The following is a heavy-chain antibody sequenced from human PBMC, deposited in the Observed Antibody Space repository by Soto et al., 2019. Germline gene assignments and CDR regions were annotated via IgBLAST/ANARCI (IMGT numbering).Heavy chain of an antibody. J-gene: IGHJ4*02. D-gene: IGHD3-16*01. CDR3: VRDPATVTSYFDY. CDR2: IWYDGSKK. V-gene: IGHV3-33*01. CDR1: GYSFSTYG. Sequence: QVQLVESGGGVVQPGRSLRLSCAASGYSFSTYGMHWVRQAPGKGLDWVALIWYDGSKKQYAESVKGRFTIARDDSKNTLFLQIDSLRVEDTAVYYCVRDPATVTSYFDYWGQGTLVTVSP.